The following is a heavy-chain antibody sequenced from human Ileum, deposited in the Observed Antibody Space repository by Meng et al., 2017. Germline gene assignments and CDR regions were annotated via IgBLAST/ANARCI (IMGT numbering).Heavy chain of an antibody. D-gene: IGHD7-27*01. CDR1: GSSIIGVNW. J-gene: IGHJ4*02. Sequence: VQRQESGPGLGKPPGTLSLPCSVSGSSIIGVNWWTWVRQTPGKGLEWIGEIHHSGSTNSIPSLKSRVTLSVDKSKNQFSLSMTSVTAADTAVYYCARGTGDIRVGFDYWGQGTLVTVSS. CDR2: IHHSGST. V-gene: IGHV4-4*03. CDR3: ARGTGDIRVGFDY.